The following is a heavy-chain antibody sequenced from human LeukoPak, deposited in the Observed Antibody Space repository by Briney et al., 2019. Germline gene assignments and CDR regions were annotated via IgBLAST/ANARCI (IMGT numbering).Heavy chain of an antibody. V-gene: IGHV4-4*02. Sequence: PSETLSLTCAISGGSISSSNWWTWVRPPPGKGLKWVGEIYLRGNTNYNPSLESRVTISVDESKTQLSLRLESVTAADTAVYYCARGTITTVTDSWGPGTLVTVSS. CDR2: IYLRGNT. J-gene: IGHJ4*02. CDR3: ARGTITTVTDS. CDR1: GGSISSSNW. D-gene: IGHD4-17*01.